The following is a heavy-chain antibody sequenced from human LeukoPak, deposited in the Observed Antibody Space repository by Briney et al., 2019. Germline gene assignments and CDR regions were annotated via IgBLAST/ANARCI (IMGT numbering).Heavy chain of an antibody. CDR3: ARAVGPFDY. J-gene: IGHJ4*01. CDR1: GFTFSTYG. Sequence: GGSLRLSCAASGFTFSTYGMHWVRQAPGRGLEWVAVIWYDGTNKYYGDSVKGRFTISRDNSKNTLYLQMNSLRAEDTAVYYCARAVGPFDYWGHGTRVTVSS. CDR2: IWYDGTNK. V-gene: IGHV3-33*01.